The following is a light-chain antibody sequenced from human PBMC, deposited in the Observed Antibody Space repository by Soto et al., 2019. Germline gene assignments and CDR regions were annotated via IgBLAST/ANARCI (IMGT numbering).Light chain of an antibody. Sequence: DIVMTQSPEYLAGSLGERATINCKSSQSVLYTPNAKNYLAWYQQTPGQPPKLLIYGASTRESGVPDRFRGSGSGTDFTLTIDSLQAEDVAVYYCQQYYSTPITFGQGTRLEIK. V-gene: IGKV4-1*01. CDR3: QQYYSTPIT. CDR2: GAS. J-gene: IGKJ5*01. CDR1: QSVLYTPNAKNY.